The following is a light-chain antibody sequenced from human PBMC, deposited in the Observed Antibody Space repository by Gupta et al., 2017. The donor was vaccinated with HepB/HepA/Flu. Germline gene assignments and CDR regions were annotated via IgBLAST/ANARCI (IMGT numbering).Light chain of an antibody. J-gene: IGLJ2*01. CDR3: CSYAGSSTVV. V-gene: IGLV2-23*02. Sequence: QPAPTQPPSVSGSLGQSLTTSCTGTSSDVGSYNLVSWYQQHPGKAPKLMIYEVSKRPSGVSNRFSGSKSGNTASLTISGLQAEDEADYYCCSYAGSSTVVFGGGTKLTVL. CDR1: SSDVGSYNL. CDR2: EVS.